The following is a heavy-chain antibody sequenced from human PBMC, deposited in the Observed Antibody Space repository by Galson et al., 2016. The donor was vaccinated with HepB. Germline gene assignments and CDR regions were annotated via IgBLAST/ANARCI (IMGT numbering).Heavy chain of an antibody. Sequence: SETLSLTCAVYGGSFSGSYWAWIRQPPGKGLEWIGEINHRGDTNYNPSVKSRVTISVDTSKNHLSLNLNSVTAADTAVYYCASGQWIFKRIEMVRGASDPKFDHWGQGTLVTGSS. CDR3: ASGQWIFKRIEMVRGASDPKFDH. V-gene: IGHV4-34*01. D-gene: IGHD3-10*01. CDR1: GGSFSGSY. J-gene: IGHJ4*02. CDR2: INHRGDT.